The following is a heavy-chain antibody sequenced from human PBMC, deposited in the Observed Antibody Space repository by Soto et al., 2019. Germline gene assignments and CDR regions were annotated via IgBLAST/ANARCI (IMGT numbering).Heavy chain of an antibody. CDR2: ISYDGSDK. D-gene: IGHD6-6*01. CDR1: GFSFSDTG. CDR3: AKERSRLSVTLGGMDV. Sequence: GGSLRLSCAASGFSFSDTGIHWVRQAPGKGLEWVAVISYDGSDKYYADSVKGRFTISRDNSKNTLYLQMDSLRPGDTAVYYCAKERSRLSVTLGGMDVWGQGTTVTVSS. J-gene: IGHJ6*02. V-gene: IGHV3-30*18.